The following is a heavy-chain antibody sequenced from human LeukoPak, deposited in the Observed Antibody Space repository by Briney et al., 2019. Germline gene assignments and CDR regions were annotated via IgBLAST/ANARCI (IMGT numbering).Heavy chain of an antibody. CDR1: GFTFSSYS. CDR3: ARDLTQQTHTYYYGSGSSGAYYYYGMDV. D-gene: IGHD3-10*01. J-gene: IGHJ6*02. Sequence: GGSLRLSCAASGFTFSSYSMNWVRQAPGKGLEWVSSISSSSYIYYADSVKGRFTISRDNAKNSLYLQMNSLRAEDTAVYYCARDLTQQTHTYYYGSGSSGAYYYYGMDVWGQGTTVTVSS. CDR2: ISSSSYI. V-gene: IGHV3-21*01.